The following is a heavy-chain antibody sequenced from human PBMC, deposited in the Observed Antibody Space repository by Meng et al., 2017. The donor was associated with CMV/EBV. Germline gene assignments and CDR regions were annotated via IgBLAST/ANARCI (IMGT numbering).Heavy chain of an antibody. CDR3: AREYGGWFDP. CDR2: IKQHGSEK. V-gene: IGHV3-7*01. D-gene: IGHD3-16*01. J-gene: IGHJ5*02. CDR1: GFNFSAYW. Sequence: GESLKISCAASGFNFSAYWMIWVRQAPGKGLEWVANIKQHGSEKYYVDSVKGRFTISRDDAKNSLYLQMNSLRVEGTAVYYCAREYGGWFDPWGQGTLVTVSS.